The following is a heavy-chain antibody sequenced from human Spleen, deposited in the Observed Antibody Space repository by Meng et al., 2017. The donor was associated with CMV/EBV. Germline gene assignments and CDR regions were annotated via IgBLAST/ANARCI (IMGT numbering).Heavy chain of an antibody. Sequence: ASGFTFSSYAMHWVRQAPGKGLEWVAVISYDGSNKYYADSVKGRFTISRDNSKNTLYLQMNSLRAEDTAVYYCARAMRVGASWFDPWGQGTLVTVSS. CDR2: ISYDGSNK. CDR1: GFTFSSYA. J-gene: IGHJ5*02. V-gene: IGHV3-30*04. D-gene: IGHD1-26*01. CDR3: ARAMRVGASWFDP.